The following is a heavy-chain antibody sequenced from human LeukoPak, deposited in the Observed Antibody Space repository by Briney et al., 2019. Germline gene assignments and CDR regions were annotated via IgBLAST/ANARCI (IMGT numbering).Heavy chain of an antibody. J-gene: IGHJ3*02. CDR1: GGSVSSGGYY. V-gene: IGHV4-61*08. CDR2: IYYSGST. CDR3: ARDSGEMATITSAFDI. D-gene: IGHD5-24*01. Sequence: SETLSLTCTVSGGSVSSGGYYWSWIRQPPGKGLEWIGYIYYSGSTNYNPSLKSRVTISVDTSKNQFSLKLSSVTAADTAVYYCARDSGEMATITSAFDIWGQGTMVTVSS.